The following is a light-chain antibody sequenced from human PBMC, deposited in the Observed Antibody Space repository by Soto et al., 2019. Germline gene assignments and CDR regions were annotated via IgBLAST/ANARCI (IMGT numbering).Light chain of an antibody. Sequence: DIQMTQSPSTLSASVGDRVTITCRASQSISSWLAWYQQKPGKAPKLLIYDASSLESGVPSRCSGSGSGKDFTLTISSLQPDVFATYYCQHYNSYSGTFGQGTKGDIK. J-gene: IGKJ1*01. CDR1: QSISSW. CDR2: DAS. V-gene: IGKV1-5*01. CDR3: QHYNSYSGT.